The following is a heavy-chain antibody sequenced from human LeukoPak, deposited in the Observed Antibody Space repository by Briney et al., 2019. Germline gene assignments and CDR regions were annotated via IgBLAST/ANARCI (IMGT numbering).Heavy chain of an antibody. V-gene: IGHV1-18*01. CDR3: ARTGDLDYYYYGMDV. CDR2: ISAYNGNT. J-gene: IGHJ6*02. CDR1: GYTFTSYG. Sequence: GASVKVSCKASGYTFTSYGISWVRQAPGQGLEWMGWISAYNGNTNYAQKLQGRVTMTTDTSTSTAYMELRSLRSDDTAVYYGARTGDLDYYYYGMDVWGQGTTVTVSS. D-gene: IGHD4-17*01.